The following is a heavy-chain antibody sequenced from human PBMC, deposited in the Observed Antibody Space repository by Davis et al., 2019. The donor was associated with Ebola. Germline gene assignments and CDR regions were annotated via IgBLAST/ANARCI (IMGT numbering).Heavy chain of an antibody. D-gene: IGHD3-16*01. Sequence: AASVKVSCKASGYTFTSYAMHWVRQPPGQRLEWMGWINAGNGNTKYSQKFQGRVTITRDTSASTAYMELSSLRSEDTAVYYCARGGGILLSGGKGWFDPWGQGTLVTVSS. V-gene: IGHV1-3*01. CDR1: GYTFTSYA. CDR3: ARGGGILLSGGKGWFDP. CDR2: INAGNGNT. J-gene: IGHJ5*02.